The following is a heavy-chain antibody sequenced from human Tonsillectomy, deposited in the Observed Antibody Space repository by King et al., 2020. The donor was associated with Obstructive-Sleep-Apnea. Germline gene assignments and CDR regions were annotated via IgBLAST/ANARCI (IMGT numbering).Heavy chain of an antibody. J-gene: IGHJ4*02. CDR3: ARGPGDTAVLGGWTLDY. Sequence: VQLVESGGGLVQPGGSLRLSCAAPGFTFSSYSMNWVRQAPGKGLEWVSYISSSSSTIYYADSVKGRFTISRDNAKNSLYLQMNSLRAEDTAVYYCARGPGDTAVLGGWTLDYWGQGTLVTVSS. CDR1: GFTFSSYS. D-gene: IGHD5-18*01. V-gene: IGHV3-48*04. CDR2: ISSSSSTI.